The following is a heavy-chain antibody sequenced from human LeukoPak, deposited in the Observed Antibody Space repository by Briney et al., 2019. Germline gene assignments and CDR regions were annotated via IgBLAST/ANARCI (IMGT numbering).Heavy chain of an antibody. J-gene: IGHJ4*02. CDR2: IGTSGDT. CDR1: EFTFSNYD. CDR3: ARGSHFYGSGSPFDY. Sequence: GGSLRLSCAASEFTFSNYDMHWVRQVTGKGLEWVSTIGTSGDTYYPGSVKGRFTISRDNSKNTLFLQMNSLRAEDTAVYYCARGSHFYGSGSPFDYWGQGTLVTVSS. D-gene: IGHD3-10*01. V-gene: IGHV3-13*01.